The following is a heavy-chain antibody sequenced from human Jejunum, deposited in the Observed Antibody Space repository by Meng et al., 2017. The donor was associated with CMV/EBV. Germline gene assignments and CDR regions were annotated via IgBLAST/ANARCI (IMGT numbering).Heavy chain of an antibody. CDR3: ARGPWGFDL. J-gene: IGHJ4*02. D-gene: IGHD7-27*01. CDR1: GSTFNHFS. Sequence: VSCKASGSTFNHFSLHWVRQAPGQGLEWMGWVNPNNGGTDYAQKFQGRVIMTSDTSISTVYMELSRLTFDDTAVYYCARGPWGFDLWGQGTLVTVSS. V-gene: IGHV1-2*02. CDR2: VNPNNGGT.